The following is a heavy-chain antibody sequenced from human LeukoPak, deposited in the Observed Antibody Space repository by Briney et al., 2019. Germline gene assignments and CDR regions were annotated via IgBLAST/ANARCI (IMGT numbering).Heavy chain of an antibody. CDR2: INSDGSST. CDR3: AVLVHYYSYGMDV. CDR1: GFTFSSYW. V-gene: IGHV3-74*01. D-gene: IGHD2-15*01. J-gene: IGHJ6*02. Sequence: PGRSLRLSCAASGFTFSSYWMHWVRQAPGKGLVWVSRINSDGSSTSYADSVKGRFTISRDNAKNTLYLQMNSLRAEDTAVYYCAVLVHYYSYGMDVWGQGTTVTVSS.